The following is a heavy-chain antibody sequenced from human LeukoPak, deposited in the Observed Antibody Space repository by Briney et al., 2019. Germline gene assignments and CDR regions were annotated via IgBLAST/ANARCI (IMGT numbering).Heavy chain of an antibody. J-gene: IGHJ6*03. Sequence: ESGPPQVKPTQTLTLIWCFCGFSLTPRGVAVGWLRQPPGKALEWLALIYWDDDERYSPSLLSRLTISKDASKNQVFLTMTNMDPADTGTYYCAHRLTAALMDVWGKGTTVTVSS. D-gene: IGHD6-13*01. CDR2: IYWDDDE. CDR3: AHRLTAALMDV. CDR1: GFSLTPRGVA. V-gene: IGHV2-5*02.